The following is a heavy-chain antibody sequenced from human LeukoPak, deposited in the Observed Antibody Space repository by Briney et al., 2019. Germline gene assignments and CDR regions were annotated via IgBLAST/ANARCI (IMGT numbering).Heavy chain of an antibody. V-gene: IGHV3-9*01. J-gene: IGHJ6*02. Sequence: GRSLRLSCAASGFTFDDYAMHWVRQAPGKGLEWVSGISWNSGSIGYADSVKGRFTISRDNAKNSLYLQMNSLRAEDTALYYCVKATYYYYGMDVWGQGTTVTVSS. CDR3: VKATYYYYGMDV. CDR2: ISWNSGSI. CDR1: GFTFDDYA.